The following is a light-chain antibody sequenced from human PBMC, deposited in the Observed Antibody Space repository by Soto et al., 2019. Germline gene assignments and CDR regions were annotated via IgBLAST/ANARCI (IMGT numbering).Light chain of an antibody. V-gene: IGKV3-20*01. CDR3: RQHCRSPLT. CDR1: QSVSICY. J-gene: IGKJ4*01. CDR2: GAH. Sequence: VCTQFPGTRSFSPGERATLSCRASQSVSICYLAWYQQQPGQAPTLLIYGAHNRATGISDRFSGRGSGTDFTLTISRVESDDFAVYCCRQHCRSPLTLGGGTKVDMK.